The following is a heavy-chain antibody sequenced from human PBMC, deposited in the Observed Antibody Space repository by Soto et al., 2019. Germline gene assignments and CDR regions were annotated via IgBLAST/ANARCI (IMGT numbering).Heavy chain of an antibody. CDR1: GFTFSSYA. D-gene: IGHD5-18*01. V-gene: IGHV3-64D*06. Sequence: GGSLRLSCSASGFTFSSYAMHWVRQAPGKGLEYVSAISSNGGSTYYADSVKGRFTISRDNSKNTLYLQMSSLRAEDTAVYYCVKDYGKVDTAMKIYYYYYYGMDVWGQGTTVTVSS. CDR2: ISSNGGST. J-gene: IGHJ6*02. CDR3: VKDYGKVDTAMKIYYYYYYGMDV.